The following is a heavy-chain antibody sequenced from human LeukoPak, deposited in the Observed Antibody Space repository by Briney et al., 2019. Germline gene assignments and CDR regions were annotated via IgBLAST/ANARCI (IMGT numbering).Heavy chain of an antibody. CDR2: IYYSGST. J-gene: IGHJ5*02. V-gene: IGHV4-59*06. Sequence: SETLSLTCTVSGGSISSYYWSWIRQHPGKGLEWIGYIYYSGSTYYNPSLKSRVTISVDTSKNQFSLKLSSVTAADTAVYYCARMPSGWEGAAAGTGWFDPWGQGTLVTVSS. D-gene: IGHD6-13*01. CDR1: GGSISSYY. CDR3: ARMPSGWEGAAAGTGWFDP.